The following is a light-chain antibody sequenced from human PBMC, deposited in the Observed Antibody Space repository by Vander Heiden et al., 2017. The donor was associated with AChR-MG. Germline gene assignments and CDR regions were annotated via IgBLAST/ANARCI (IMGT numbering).Light chain of an antibody. CDR3: AAWDDSLHGGV. V-gene: IGLV1-44*01. J-gene: IGLJ2*01. CDR2: NNN. Sequence: QSVLTQPPSASGTPRQRVTISCSGSSPNIGSTTVNWYQQLPGTTPKVLIYNNNERPSGVPDRFSGSKSGNSASLAISGLQAEEEADYYYAAWDDSLHGGVFGGGTKLNVL. CDR1: SPNIGSTT.